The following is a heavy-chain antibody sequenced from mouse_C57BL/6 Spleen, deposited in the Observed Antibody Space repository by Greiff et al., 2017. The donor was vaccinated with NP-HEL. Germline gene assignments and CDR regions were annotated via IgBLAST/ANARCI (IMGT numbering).Heavy chain of an antibody. D-gene: IGHD2-1*01. J-gene: IGHJ4*01. Sequence: EVQLVESVAELVRPGASVKLSCTASGFNIKNTYMHWVKQRPEQGLEWIGRIDPANGTTTSAPKFQGQATITADPSSNTAYLQLSSLTSEDTAIYYGARPYGNYGGDYAMDYWGQGTSVTVAS. CDR3: ARPYGNYGGDYAMDY. V-gene: IGHV14-3*01. CDR1: GFNIKNTY. CDR2: IDPANGTT.